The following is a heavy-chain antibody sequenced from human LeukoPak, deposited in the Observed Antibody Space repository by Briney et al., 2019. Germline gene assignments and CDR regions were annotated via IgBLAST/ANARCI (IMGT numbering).Heavy chain of an antibody. CDR1: GYTFTSYY. J-gene: IGHJ4*02. Sequence: WASVKVSCKASGYTFTSYYMNWVRQAPGQGLEWMGIINPSGGSTNYAQKFQGRVTMTRDTSISTVYMELSRLRSDDTAVYYCSREDYWGQGTLVTVSS. V-gene: IGHV1-46*01. CDR2: INPSGGST. CDR3: SREDY.